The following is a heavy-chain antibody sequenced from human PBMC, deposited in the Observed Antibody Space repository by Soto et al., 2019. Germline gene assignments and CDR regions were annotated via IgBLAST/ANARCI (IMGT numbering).Heavy chain of an antibody. CDR2: IIPIFGTA. J-gene: IGHJ6*02. Sequence: SVKVSCKASGGTFSSYAISWVRQAPGQGLEWMGGIIPIFGTANYAQKFQGGVTITADESTSTAYMELSSLRSEDTAVYYCARDGRAARPWSVYYYYGMDVWGQGTTVTVSS. CDR3: ARDGRAARPWSVYYYYGMDV. V-gene: IGHV1-69*13. CDR1: GGTFSSYA. D-gene: IGHD6-6*01.